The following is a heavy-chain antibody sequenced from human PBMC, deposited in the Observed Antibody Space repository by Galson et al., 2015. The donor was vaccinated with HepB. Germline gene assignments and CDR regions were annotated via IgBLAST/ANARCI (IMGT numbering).Heavy chain of an antibody. J-gene: IGHJ4*02. V-gene: IGHV1-8*01. CDR2: MNPNSGNT. CDR1: GYTFTSYD. D-gene: IGHD3-16*02. Sequence: SVKVSCKASGYTFTSYDINWVRQATGQGLEWMGWMNPNSGNTGYAQKFQGRVTMTRNTSISTAYMELSSLRSEDTAVYYCARGPLRNIWGSYRYWYFDYWGQGTLVTVSS. CDR3: ARGPLRNIWGSYRYWYFDY.